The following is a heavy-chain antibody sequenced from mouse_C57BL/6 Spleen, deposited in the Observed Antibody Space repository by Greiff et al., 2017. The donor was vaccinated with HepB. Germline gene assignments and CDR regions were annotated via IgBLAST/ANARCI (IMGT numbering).Heavy chain of an antibody. Sequence: EVKLQESGGGLVKPGGSLKLSCAASGFTFSDYGMHWVRQAPEKGLEWVAYISSGSSTIYYADTVKGRFTISRDNAKNTLFLQMTSLRSEDTAMYYCARVYYYGSIYYAMDYWGQGTSVTVSS. D-gene: IGHD1-1*01. CDR2: ISSGSSTI. CDR3: ARVYYYGSIYYAMDY. V-gene: IGHV5-17*01. CDR1: GFTFSDYG. J-gene: IGHJ4*01.